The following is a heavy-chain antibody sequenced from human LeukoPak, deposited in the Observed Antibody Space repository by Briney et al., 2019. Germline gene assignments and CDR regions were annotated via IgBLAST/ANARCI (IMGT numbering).Heavy chain of an antibody. J-gene: IGHJ4*02. CDR2: IIPIFGTA. CDR1: GGTFSSYA. D-gene: IGHD6-19*01. Sequence: GASVKVSCKASGGTFSSYAISWVRQAPGQGLEWMGGIIPIFGTANYAQKFQGRVTITADESTGTAYMELSSLRSEDTAVYYCAREVAGTGSFYFDYWGQGTLVTVSS. V-gene: IGHV1-69*13. CDR3: AREVAGTGSFYFDY.